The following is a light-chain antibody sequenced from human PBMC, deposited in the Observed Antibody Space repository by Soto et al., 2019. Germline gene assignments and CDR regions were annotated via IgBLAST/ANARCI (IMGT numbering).Light chain of an antibody. CDR2: AAS. CDR1: QGISSY. V-gene: IGKV1-9*01. Sequence: DIQLTQSPSFLSASVGDRVTITCRASQGISSYLAWYQQKPGKAPKLLIYAASTLPSGVPSRFSGSGSVTEFTLPISSLQPEDFATYYCQPLTSYLFTFGPGTKVDIK. J-gene: IGKJ3*01. CDR3: QPLTSYLFT.